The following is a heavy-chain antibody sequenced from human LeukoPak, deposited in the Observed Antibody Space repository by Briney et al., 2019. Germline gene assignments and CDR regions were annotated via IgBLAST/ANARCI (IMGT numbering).Heavy chain of an antibody. CDR3: ARGSLYYGSGSYYCPFDY. J-gene: IGHJ4*02. CDR2: IYYSGST. Sequence: SQTLSLTCTVSGGSISSGGYYWSSIRQHPGKSLEWIGYIYYSGSTYYNPSLKSRVTISVDTSKNQFSLKLSSVTAADTAVYYCARGSLYYGSGSYYCPFDYWGQGTLVTVSS. V-gene: IGHV4-31*03. CDR1: GGSISSGGYY. D-gene: IGHD3-10*01.